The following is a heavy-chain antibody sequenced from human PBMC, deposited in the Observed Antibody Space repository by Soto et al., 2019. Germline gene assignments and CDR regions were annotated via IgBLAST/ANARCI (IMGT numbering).Heavy chain of an antibody. Sequence: GGSLRLSCAASGFTVSSNYMSWVRQAPGKGLEWVSVIYSGGSTYYADSVKGRFTISRDNSKNTLYLQMNSLRAEDTAVYYCARAVRTTEFAFDIWGQGTTVTVSS. CDR2: IYSGGST. CDR3: ARAVRTTEFAFDI. J-gene: IGHJ3*02. V-gene: IGHV3-66*01. CDR1: GFTVSSNY. D-gene: IGHD4-17*01.